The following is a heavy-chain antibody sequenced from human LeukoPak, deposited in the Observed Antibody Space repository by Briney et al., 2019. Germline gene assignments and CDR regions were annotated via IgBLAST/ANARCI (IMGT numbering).Heavy chain of an antibody. Sequence: GESLKISCKGSGYNFPNYWIGWVRQMPGKGLESRGIIYPDDSDTRYSPSFQGQVTFSADKSITTAYLQWSSLQASDTAMYYCARQDLVGSSWYLANDAFDIWGQGTMVTVSS. V-gene: IGHV5-51*01. D-gene: IGHD6-13*01. CDR1: GYNFPNYW. CDR2: IYPDDSDT. CDR3: ARQDLVGSSWYLANDAFDI. J-gene: IGHJ3*02.